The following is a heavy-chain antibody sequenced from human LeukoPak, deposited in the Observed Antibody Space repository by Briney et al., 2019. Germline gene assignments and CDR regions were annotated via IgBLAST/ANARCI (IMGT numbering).Heavy chain of an antibody. CDR3: ARGSTRSSWYTDY. Sequence: SETQSLTCTVSGGSISSGGYYWSWIRQHPGKGLEWIGYIYYSGSTYYNPSLKSRVTISVDTSKNQFSLRLSSVTAADTAVYYCARGSTRSSWYTDYWGQGTLVTVSS. CDR2: IYYSGST. CDR1: GGSISSGGYY. D-gene: IGHD6-13*01. V-gene: IGHV4-31*03. J-gene: IGHJ4*02.